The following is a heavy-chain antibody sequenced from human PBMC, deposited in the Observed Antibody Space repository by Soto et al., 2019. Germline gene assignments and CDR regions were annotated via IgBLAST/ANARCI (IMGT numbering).Heavy chain of an antibody. CDR2: IIPIFGTA. D-gene: IGHD1-26*01. J-gene: IGHJ4*02. CDR3: ARARPQYSGSYYYDY. CDR1: GGTFSSYA. V-gene: IGHV1-69*13. Sequence: SVKVSCKASGGTFSSYAISWVRQAPGQGLEWMGGIIPIFGTANYAQKFQGRVTITADESTSTAYMELSSLRSEDTAVYYCARARPQYSGSYYYDYWGQGTLVTVSS.